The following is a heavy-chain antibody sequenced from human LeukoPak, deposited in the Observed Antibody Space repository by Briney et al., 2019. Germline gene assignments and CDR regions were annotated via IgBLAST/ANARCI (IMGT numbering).Heavy chain of an antibody. CDR3: ARGLVPFYFDA. J-gene: IGHJ5*02. CDR1: GDSVSSSNVA. D-gene: IGHD6-19*01. CDR2: TTHRSDWYN. Sequence: SQTLSLTCAISGDSVSSSNVAVNWIRQSPSRGLEWLVSTTHRSDWYNDYAGAVKSRITINAETSKNQFSLQLNSVTPEDTAVYFCARGLVPFYFDAWGQGTLVTVSS. V-gene: IGHV6-1*01.